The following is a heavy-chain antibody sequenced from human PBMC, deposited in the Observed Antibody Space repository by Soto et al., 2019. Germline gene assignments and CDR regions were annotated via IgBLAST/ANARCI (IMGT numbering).Heavy chain of an antibody. CDR3: AKRGEAAGRWLDY. CDR1: GFTFSNYV. V-gene: IGHV3-23*01. J-gene: IGHJ4*02. D-gene: IGHD6-13*01. CDR2: ISGSGDIT. Sequence: EVQLLESGGGLVQPGGSLRLSCAASGFTFSNYVMSWVRQAPGEGLEWVSAISGSGDITLYADSVKGRFTVSRDTSKNALPLQMSSLRADDTAVYYCAKRGEAAGRWLDYWGQGTLVTVSS.